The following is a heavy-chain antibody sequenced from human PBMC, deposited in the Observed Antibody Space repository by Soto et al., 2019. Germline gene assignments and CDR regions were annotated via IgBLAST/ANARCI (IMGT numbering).Heavy chain of an antibody. Sequence: ASVKVSCKASGYTFTSYAMNWVRQAPGQGLEWMGWINTNTGDPTYAQGFTGRFVFSLDTSVSTVYLQMNSLKIEDTAVYYCAWSGFHWLDSWGHGTLVTVSS. V-gene: IGHV7-4-1*02. CDR3: AWSGFHWLDS. J-gene: IGHJ5*01. CDR2: INTNTGDP. CDR1: GYTFTSYA. D-gene: IGHD3-3*01.